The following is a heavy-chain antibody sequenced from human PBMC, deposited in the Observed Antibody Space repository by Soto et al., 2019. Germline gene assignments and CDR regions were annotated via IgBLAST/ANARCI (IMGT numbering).Heavy chain of an antibody. CDR2: ISAYNGNT. Sequence: ASVKVSCKASGYTFTSYGISWVRQAPGQGLEWMGWISAYNGNTNYAQKLQGRVTMTTDTSTSTAYMELRSLRSDDTAVYYCVAEYSSSSPSYYFDYWGQGTLVTVSS. CDR1: GYTFTSYG. J-gene: IGHJ4*02. V-gene: IGHV1-18*01. CDR3: VAEYSSSSPSYYFDY. D-gene: IGHD6-6*01.